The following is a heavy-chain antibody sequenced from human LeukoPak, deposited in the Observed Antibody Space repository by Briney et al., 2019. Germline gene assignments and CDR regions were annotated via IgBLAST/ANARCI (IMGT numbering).Heavy chain of an antibody. V-gene: IGHV3-23*01. CDR1: GFTFSSYA. Sequence: GGSLRLSCAASGFTFSSYAMSWVRQAPGKGLEWVSAISGSGGSTYYADSVKGRFTISRDNSKNTLYLQMNSLRAEDTAVYYCAKGGLTTIFGVVIQVFDYWGQGTLVTVSS. CDR3: AKGGLTTIFGVVIQVFDY. CDR2: ISGSGGST. J-gene: IGHJ4*02. D-gene: IGHD3-3*01.